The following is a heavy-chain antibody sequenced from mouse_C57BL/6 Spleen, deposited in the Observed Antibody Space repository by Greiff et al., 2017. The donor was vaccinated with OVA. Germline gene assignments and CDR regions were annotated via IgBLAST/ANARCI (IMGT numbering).Heavy chain of an antibody. V-gene: IGHV1-64*01. CDR2: IHPNSGST. CDR3: ARSYSNYEAMDY. Sequence: QVQLKQSGAELVKPGASVKLSCKASGYTFTSYWMHWVKQRPGQGLKWIGMIHPNSGSTNYNEKFKSKATLTVDKSSSTAYMQLSSLTSEDSAVYYCARSYSNYEAMDYWGQGTSVTVSS. J-gene: IGHJ4*01. D-gene: IGHD2-5*01. CDR1: GYTFTSYW.